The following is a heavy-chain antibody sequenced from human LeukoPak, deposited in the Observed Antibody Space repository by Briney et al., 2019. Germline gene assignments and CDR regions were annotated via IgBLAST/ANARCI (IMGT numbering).Heavy chain of an antibody. V-gene: IGHV4-61*02. J-gene: IGHJ6*03. CDR2: IYTSGST. Sequence: SETLSLTCTVSGGSISSGSYFWSWIRQPAGKELEWIGRIYTSGSTTYNPSLRSRVTVSVDTSKNQFSLMLSSVTAADTAVYYCARVRRYYYYMDVWGKGTTVTVSS. CDR1: GGSISSGSYF. CDR3: ARVRRYYYYMDV.